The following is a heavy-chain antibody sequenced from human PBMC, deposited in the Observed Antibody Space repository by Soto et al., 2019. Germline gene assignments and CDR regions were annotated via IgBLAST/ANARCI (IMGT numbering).Heavy chain of an antibody. CDR1: GGSISSSSYY. Sequence: SETLSLTCTVSGGSISSSSYYWGWIRQPPGKGLEWIGSIYYSGSTYYNPSLKSRVTISVDKSKNDFSLKLTSVTAADTAVYYCARNGDCSSSRCNVGWFDPWGRGTLVTVS. CDR3: ARNGDCSSSRCNVGWFDP. V-gene: IGHV4-39*07. CDR2: IYYSGST. D-gene: IGHD2-2*01. J-gene: IGHJ5*02.